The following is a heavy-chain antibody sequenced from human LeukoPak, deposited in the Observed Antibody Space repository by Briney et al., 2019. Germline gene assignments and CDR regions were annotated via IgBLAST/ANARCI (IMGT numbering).Heavy chain of an antibody. CDR3: ARPHEVSGIVVVPAARRAFDI. CDR1: GFKFSNFG. D-gene: IGHD2-2*01. Sequence: PGGSLRLSCAASGFKFSNFGMHWVRQAPGKGLEWVAFIRSDGSFKYYADSVKGQFVISRDNSKNTLYLQMNSLRAEDTAVYYCARPHEVSGIVVVPAARRAFDIWGQGTMVTVSS. CDR2: IRSDGSFK. V-gene: IGHV3-30*02. J-gene: IGHJ3*02.